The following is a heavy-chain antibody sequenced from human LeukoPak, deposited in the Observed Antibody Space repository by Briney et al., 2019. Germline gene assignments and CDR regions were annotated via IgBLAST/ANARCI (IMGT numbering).Heavy chain of an antibody. Sequence: PRASVKVSCKASGYTFTSYGISWVRQAPGQGLEWMGWISAYNGNTNYAQKLQGRVTMTTDTSTSTAYMELRSLRSDDTAVYYCARDGSDWPQGDAFDIWGQGTMVTVSS. V-gene: IGHV1-18*01. J-gene: IGHJ3*02. CDR1: GYTFTSYG. CDR2: ISAYNGNT. D-gene: IGHD2-21*02. CDR3: ARDGSDWPQGDAFDI.